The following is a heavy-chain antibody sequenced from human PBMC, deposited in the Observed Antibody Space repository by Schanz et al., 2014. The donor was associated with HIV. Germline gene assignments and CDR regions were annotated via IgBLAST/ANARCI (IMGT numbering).Heavy chain of an antibody. CDR1: GYIFTDYF. J-gene: IGHJ6*02. CDR3: ARWYSSPMDGLDV. CDR2: INPKNGDT. Sequence: QGQLVQSGAEVKKPGASVKVSCKASGYIFTDYFIHWVRQAPGQGLEWMGWINPKNGDTHYAKKFRGRVAMTRDTSISTASMELSRLRTDDTASYFCARWYSSPMDGLDVWGQGTTVTVS. D-gene: IGHD6-19*01. V-gene: IGHV1-2*02.